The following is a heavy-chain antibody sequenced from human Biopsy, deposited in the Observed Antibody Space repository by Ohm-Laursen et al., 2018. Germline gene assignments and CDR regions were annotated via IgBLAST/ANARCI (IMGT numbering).Heavy chain of an antibody. D-gene: IGHD3-22*01. CDR2: ISSSGST. CDR1: GGSLSTYY. Sequence: PSQTLSLTCTVSGGSLSTYYWSWIRQPAGKGLEWIGRISSSGSTNYNPSLRSRVTLSIDTSKRQFSLKMSFVTVADTAVYYCARWTPEYDSSRYYLDAFDIWGQGTNVTVSS. V-gene: IGHV4-4*07. J-gene: IGHJ3*02. CDR3: ARWTPEYDSSRYYLDAFDI.